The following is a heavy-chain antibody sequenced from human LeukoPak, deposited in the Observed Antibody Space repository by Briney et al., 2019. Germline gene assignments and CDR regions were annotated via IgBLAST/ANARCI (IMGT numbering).Heavy chain of an antibody. V-gene: IGHV1-18*01. CDR1: GYTFTSYG. CDR2: ISAYNGNT. CDR3: ARSFTPNYGDYAVYFQH. D-gene: IGHD4-17*01. Sequence: VASVKVSCKASGYTFTSYGICWVRQAPGQGLEWMGWISAYNGNTNYAQKLQGRVTMTTDTSTSTAYMELRSLRSDDTAVYYCARSFTPNYGDYAVYFQHWGQGTLVTVSS. J-gene: IGHJ1*01.